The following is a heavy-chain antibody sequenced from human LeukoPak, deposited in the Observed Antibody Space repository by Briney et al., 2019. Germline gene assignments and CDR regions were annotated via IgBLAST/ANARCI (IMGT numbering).Heavy chain of an antibody. CDR2: VDTDGSST. Sequence: GGSLRLSCAASGFTFSTYWMHWVRQAPGRGLVWVSRVDTDGSSTGYAYSVKGRFTISRNNAKNTLYLQMNSLRVEDTAVYYCARGHKGWFDPWGQGTLVTVSS. CDR1: GFTFSTYW. J-gene: IGHJ5*02. CDR3: ARGHKGWFDP. V-gene: IGHV3-74*01.